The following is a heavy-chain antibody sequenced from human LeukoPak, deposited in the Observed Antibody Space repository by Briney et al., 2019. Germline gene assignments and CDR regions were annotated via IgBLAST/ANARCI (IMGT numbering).Heavy chain of an antibody. J-gene: IGHJ5*02. CDR2: ISGSSTYL. CDR3: AGYNWFDP. CDR1: GFPLSIYS. D-gene: IGHD6-13*01. Sequence: GSLRLSCAASGFPLSIYSMNWVRQAPGKGLEWVSSISGSSTYLYYADSVKGRFTISRDNAKNSLYLQMNSLRAEDTAVYYCAGYNWFDPWGQGTLVTVSS. V-gene: IGHV3-21*01.